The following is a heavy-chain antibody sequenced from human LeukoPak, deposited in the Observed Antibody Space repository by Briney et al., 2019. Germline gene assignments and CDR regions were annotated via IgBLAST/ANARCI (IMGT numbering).Heavy chain of an antibody. CDR3: ARLSRGGAYSSGWSLTGDY. CDR2: IYYSGST. Sequence: SETLSLTCTVSGGSISSSSYYWGWIRQSPGKGLEWIGSIYYSGSTYYKPSLKSRLTISVDTSKNQFSLKLSSVTAADTAVYYCARLSRGGAYSSGWSLTGDYWGQGTLVTVSS. D-gene: IGHD6-19*01. V-gene: IGHV4-39*07. J-gene: IGHJ4*02. CDR1: GGSISSSSYY.